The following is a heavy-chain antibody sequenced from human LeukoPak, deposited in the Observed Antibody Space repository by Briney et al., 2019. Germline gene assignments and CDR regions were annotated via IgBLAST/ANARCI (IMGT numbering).Heavy chain of an antibody. D-gene: IGHD5-24*01. V-gene: IGHV3-23*01. J-gene: IGHJ4*02. CDR1: GFTFSTFS. CDR2: ISGGDATT. CDR3: AKSGYNRFDY. Sequence: GGSLRLSCAVSGFTFSTFSMNWVRQAPGKGLEWVSNISGGDATTYYADSVKGRFTISRDSSKNTLYLQMNSLRADDTAVYYCAKSGYNRFDYWGQGTLVTVSS.